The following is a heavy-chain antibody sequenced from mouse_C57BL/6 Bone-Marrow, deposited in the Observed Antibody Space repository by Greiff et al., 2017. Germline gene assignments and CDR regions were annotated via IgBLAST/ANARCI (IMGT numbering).Heavy chain of an antibody. CDR2: IDPSDSYT. V-gene: IGHV1-69*01. CDR3: ARDGYYSSSWYVDV. Sequence: QVQLQQPGAELVMPGASVKLSCKASGYTFTSYWMHWVKPRPGQGLEWIGEIDPSDSYTNYNQKFKGKATLTVDKSSSTAYMQLSSLTSEDSAVDFWARDGYYSSSWYVDVWGTGTTGTVSS. D-gene: IGHD1-1*01. J-gene: IGHJ1*03. CDR1: GYTFTSYW.